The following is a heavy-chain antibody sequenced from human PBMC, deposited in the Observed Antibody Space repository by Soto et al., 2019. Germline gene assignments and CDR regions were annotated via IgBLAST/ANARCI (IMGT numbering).Heavy chain of an antibody. V-gene: IGHV3-33*06. Sequence: QVQLVESGGGVVQPGRSLRLSCAASGFTFSSYGMHWVRQAPGKGLEWVAVIWYDGSNKYYADSVKGRFTISRDNSKNTLYLQMNSLRAEDTAVYYCAKEMAGAIDYWGQGTLVTVSS. J-gene: IGHJ4*02. CDR1: GFTFSSYG. D-gene: IGHD1-26*01. CDR2: IWYDGSNK. CDR3: AKEMAGAIDY.